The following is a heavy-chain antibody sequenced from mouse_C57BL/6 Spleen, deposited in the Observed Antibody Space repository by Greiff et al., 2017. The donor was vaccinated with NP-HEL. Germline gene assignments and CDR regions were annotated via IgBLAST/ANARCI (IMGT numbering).Heavy chain of an antibody. CDR2: IDPSDSYT. CDR3: ARQKQAYFDY. V-gene: IGHV1-50*01. Sequence: VQLVESGAELVKPGASVKLSCKASGYTFTSYWMQWVKQRPGQGLEWIGEIDPSDSYTNYNQKFKGKATLTVDTSSSTAYMQLSSLTSEDSAVYYCARQKQAYFDYWGQGTTLTVSS. CDR1: GYTFTSYW. J-gene: IGHJ2*01. D-gene: IGHD3-2*02.